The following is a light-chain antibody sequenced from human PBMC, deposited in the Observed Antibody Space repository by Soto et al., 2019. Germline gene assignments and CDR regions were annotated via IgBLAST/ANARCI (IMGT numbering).Light chain of an antibody. V-gene: IGKV3-20*01. J-gene: IGKJ3*01. CDR1: QNVIHNY. Sequence: EIVLTQSPGTLSLSPGERATLSCRASQNVIHNYLAWYQQKPGPAPRLIIYGVSSRATVIPDRFSGSGSGTYFTLTISRLEHEDFAVYYCQQYGGSTLTFGPGTKVDIK. CDR2: GVS. CDR3: QQYGGSTLT.